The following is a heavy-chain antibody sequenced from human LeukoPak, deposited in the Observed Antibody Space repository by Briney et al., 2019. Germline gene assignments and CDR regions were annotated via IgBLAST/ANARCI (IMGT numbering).Heavy chain of an antibody. CDR2: ISGSGGSR. D-gene: IGHD3-16*01. CDR3: AKGVDASGIYYYFYMDV. Sequence: GGSLRLSCAASGFTFSNFAMTWGRQAPGKGLEWVSSISGSGGSRYYVDSVKGRFTISRDKSKNTLYLQMNNLRAEDTAVYYCAKGVDASGIYYYFYMDVWGKGTTVSVSS. CDR1: GFTFSNFA. V-gene: IGHV3-23*01. J-gene: IGHJ6*03.